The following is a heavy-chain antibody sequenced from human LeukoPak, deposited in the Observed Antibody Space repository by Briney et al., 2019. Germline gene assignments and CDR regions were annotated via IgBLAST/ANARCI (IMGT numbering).Heavy chain of an antibody. V-gene: IGHV1-24*01. CDR3: ATAPDTAMTYFDY. D-gene: IGHD5-18*01. Sequence: TSVKVSCKVSGYTLTELSMHWVRQAPGKGLEWMGGFDPEGGETIYAQKFQGRVTMTEDTSTDTAYMELSSLRSEDTAVYYCATAPDTAMTYFDYWGQGTLVTVTS. CDR2: FDPEGGET. J-gene: IGHJ4*02. CDR1: GYTLTELS.